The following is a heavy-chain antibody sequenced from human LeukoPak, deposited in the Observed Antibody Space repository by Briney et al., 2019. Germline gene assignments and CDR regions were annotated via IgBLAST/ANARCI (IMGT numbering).Heavy chain of an antibody. J-gene: IGHJ4*02. CDR1: GFTFSSYG. V-gene: IGHV3-21*01. Sequence: PGGSLRLSCAASGFTFSSYGMHWVRQAPGKGLEWVSSISSSSSYIYYADSVKGRFTISRDNAKNSLYLQMNSLRAEDTAVYYCARSARPRDAFDYWGQGTLVTVSS. CDR3: ARSARPRDAFDY. D-gene: IGHD6-6*01. CDR2: ISSSSSYI.